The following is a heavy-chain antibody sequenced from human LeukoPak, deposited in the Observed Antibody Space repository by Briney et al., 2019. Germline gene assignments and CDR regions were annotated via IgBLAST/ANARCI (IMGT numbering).Heavy chain of an antibody. CDR3: AKGSSSTRPYCFDY. J-gene: IGHJ4*02. Sequence: EALSLTCAVYGGSFSGYYWSWVRQAPGKELEWVSALIGSGTDTYYADSVAGRFSVSRGNSKNTVYRQMNSLRAEDTAVYYCAKGSSSTRPYCFDYWGQGTLVTVSS. CDR2: LIGSGTDT. CDR1: GGSFSGYY. V-gene: IGHV3-23*01. D-gene: IGHD6-19*01.